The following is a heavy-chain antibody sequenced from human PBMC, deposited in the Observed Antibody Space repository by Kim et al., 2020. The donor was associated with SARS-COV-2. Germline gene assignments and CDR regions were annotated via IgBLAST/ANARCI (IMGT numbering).Heavy chain of an antibody. Sequence: SETLSLTCAVYGGSFSGYYWSWIRQPPGKGLEWIGEINHSGSTNYNPSLKSRVTISVDTSKNQFSLKLSSVTAADTAVYYCARGPGYSSSWYGARNWFDPWGQGTLPTVSS. CDR3: ARGPGYSSSWYGARNWFDP. V-gene: IGHV4-34*01. CDR2: INHSGST. J-gene: IGHJ5*02. CDR1: GGSFSGYY. D-gene: IGHD6-13*01.